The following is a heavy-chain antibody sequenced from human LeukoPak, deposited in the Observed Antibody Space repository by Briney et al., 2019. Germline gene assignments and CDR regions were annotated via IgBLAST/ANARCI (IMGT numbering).Heavy chain of an antibody. Sequence: GGSLRLSCAASGFTFSSSRMHWVRQAPGKGLIWVSRVNGDGTGTIYADSVKGRFTISRDNAKNTLYLQMNSLRAEDTAVYYCARYADGIFYWGQGTLVTVSS. J-gene: IGHJ4*02. V-gene: IGHV3-74*01. D-gene: IGHD1-14*01. CDR3: ARYADGIFY. CDR2: VNGDGTGT. CDR1: GFTFSSSR.